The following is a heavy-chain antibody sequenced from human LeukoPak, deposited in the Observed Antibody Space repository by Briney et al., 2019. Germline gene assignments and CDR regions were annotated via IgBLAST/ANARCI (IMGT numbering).Heavy chain of an antibody. J-gene: IGHJ4*02. D-gene: IGHD1-7*01. Sequence: KTSETLSLTCTVSGGSISSYYWSWIRQPPGKGLEWIGYIYYSGSTNYNPSLKSRVTISVDTSKNQFSLKLSSVTAADTAVYYCARDPNWNYGFDYWGQGTLVTVSS. V-gene: IGHV4-59*01. CDR1: GGSISSYY. CDR3: ARDPNWNYGFDY. CDR2: IYYSGST.